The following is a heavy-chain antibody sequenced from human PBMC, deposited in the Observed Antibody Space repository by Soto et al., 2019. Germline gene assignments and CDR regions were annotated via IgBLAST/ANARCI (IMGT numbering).Heavy chain of an antibody. J-gene: IGHJ6*02. D-gene: IGHD2-2*01. V-gene: IGHV4-34*01. CDR2: INHSGST. CDR3: ARGADCSITSCYSYGIDV. CDR1: GGSFSGYY. Sequence: QVQLQQWGAGLLKPSETLSLTCAVYGGSFSGYYWSWIRQPPGKGLAWIGEINHSGSTNYNPSLKSRVTISVDTSKNQFSLKLSSVTAADTAVYYCARGADCSITSCYSYGIDVWGQGTTVTVSS.